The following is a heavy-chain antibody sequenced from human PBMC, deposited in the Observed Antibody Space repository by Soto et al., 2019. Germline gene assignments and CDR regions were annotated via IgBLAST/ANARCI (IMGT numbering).Heavy chain of an antibody. D-gene: IGHD5-12*01. CDR2: ISSSGSTI. V-gene: IGHV3-11*01. CDR3: ARVGLEVVAFDY. CDR1: GFTFSDYY. Sequence: QVQLVESGGGLVKPGGSLRLSCAASGFTFSDYYISWIRQAPGKGLEWVSYISSSGSTIYYADSVKGRFTISRDNAKNSLYLQMNRLRAADPAVYYCARVGLEVVAFDYCGQGPLVTVSS. J-gene: IGHJ4*02.